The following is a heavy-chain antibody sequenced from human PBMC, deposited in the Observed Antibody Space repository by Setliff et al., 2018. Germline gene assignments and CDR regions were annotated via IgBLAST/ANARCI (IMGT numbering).Heavy chain of an antibody. Sequence: PGESLKISCKGSGYSFNTYWIGWVRQMPGKGLEWMGIVYPSDSDTRYSPSFKGQVTMSLDRSITTAYLQWRSLKASDTAMYYCARGRRDGYKGGFDPWGQGTLVTVSS. CDR3: ARGRRDGYKGGFDP. CDR2: VYPSDSDT. J-gene: IGHJ5*02. D-gene: IGHD5-12*01. V-gene: IGHV5-51*01. CDR1: GYSFNTYW.